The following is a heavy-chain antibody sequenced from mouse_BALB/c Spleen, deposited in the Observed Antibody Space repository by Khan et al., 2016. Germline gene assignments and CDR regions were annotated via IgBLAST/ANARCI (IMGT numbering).Heavy chain of an antibody. D-gene: IGHD2-2*01. V-gene: IGHV1S34*01. Sequence: LVKTGASVKISCKALGYSFTGYYIHWVKQSHGKGLEWIGYISCYNGATNYNQKFRGKATFTVDTSSSTAYMQFNSLTSEDSAVYYYARGGYDGYYAMDYWGQGTSVTVSS. CDR1: GYSFTGYY. CDR2: ISCYNGAT. CDR3: ARGGYDGYYAMDY. J-gene: IGHJ4*01.